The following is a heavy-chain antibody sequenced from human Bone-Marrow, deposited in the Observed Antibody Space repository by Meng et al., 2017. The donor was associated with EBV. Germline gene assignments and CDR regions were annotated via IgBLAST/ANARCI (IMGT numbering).Heavy chain of an antibody. V-gene: IGHV1-69-2*01. CDR1: GYIFTAYL. D-gene: IGHD3-3*01. CDR2: VDPGHGNT. CDR3: ARGKKTYYDFWSGYPSFDY. Sequence: EVQLVQSGAEVKRSXATVKIACKASGYIFTAYLMHWVKQAPGKGLEWMGFVDPGHGNTRYAPSFQGRISITADPSRDTAYMELSGLRSDDTAVYYCARGKKTYYDFWSGYPSFDYWGQGTLVTVSS. J-gene: IGHJ4*02.